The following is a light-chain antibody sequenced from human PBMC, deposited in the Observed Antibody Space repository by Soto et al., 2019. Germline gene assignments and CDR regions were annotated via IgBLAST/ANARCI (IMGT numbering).Light chain of an antibody. CDR3: QQYGSSPGT. J-gene: IGKJ4*01. V-gene: IGKV3-20*01. CDR2: GAS. CDR1: QSVSST. Sequence: EIVMTQSPATLSVSPGERATLSCRASQSVSSTLAWYQQKPGQAPRLLIYGASSRATGIPDRFTGSGSGTDFTLTISRLEPEDFAVYYCQQYGSSPGTFGGGTKVDIK.